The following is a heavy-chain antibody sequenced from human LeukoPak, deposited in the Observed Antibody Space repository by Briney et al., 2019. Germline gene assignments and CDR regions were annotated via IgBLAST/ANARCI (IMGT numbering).Heavy chain of an antibody. V-gene: IGHV4-39*07. D-gene: IGHD2-2*01. CDR2: IYYSGST. J-gene: IGHJ4*02. CDR1: GGSISSSSYY. Sequence: PSETLSLTCTASGGSISSSSYYWGWIRQPPGKGLEWIVSIYYSGSTYYNPSLKSRVTISVDTSKSQFSLKLSSVTAADTAVYYCASFRSNWYQLPDYWGQGTLVTVSS. CDR3: ASFRSNWYQLPDY.